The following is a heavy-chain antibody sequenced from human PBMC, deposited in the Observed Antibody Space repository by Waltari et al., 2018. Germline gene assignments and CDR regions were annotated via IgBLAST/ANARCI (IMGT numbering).Heavy chain of an antibody. CDR2: INPNSGGT. J-gene: IGHJ1*01. D-gene: IGHD1-26*01. CDR1: GYTFTGYY. V-gene: IGHV1-2*06. CDR3: ARVRKVGATSVGYFQH. Sequence: QVQLVQSGAEVKKPGASVKVSCKASGYTFTGYYMHWVRQAPGQGLEWMGRINPNSGGTNYAQKFQGRVTMTRDTSISTAYMELSRLRSDDTAVYYCARVRKVGATSVGYFQHWGQGTLVTVSS.